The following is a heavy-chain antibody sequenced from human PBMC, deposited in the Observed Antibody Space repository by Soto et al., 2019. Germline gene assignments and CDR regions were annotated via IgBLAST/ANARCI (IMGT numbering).Heavy chain of an antibody. CDR1: GGTFSTFG. Sequence: ASVKVSCKASGGTFSTFGISWVRQAPGQGLEWMGGIIPFFGTARYSQKFEDRITITADESTNTVYMDLRSLTSEDTAIYYCAKSAPMDAGDKYYYDFWGQGALVTVSS. CDR3: AKSAPMDAGDKYYYDF. D-gene: IGHD4-17*01. CDR2: IIPFFGTA. J-gene: IGHJ4*02. V-gene: IGHV1-69*13.